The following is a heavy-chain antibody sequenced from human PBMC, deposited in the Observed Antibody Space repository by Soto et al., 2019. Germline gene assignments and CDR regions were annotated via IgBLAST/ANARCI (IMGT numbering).Heavy chain of an antibody. V-gene: IGHV3-23*01. CDR1: GFTFSSYA. CDR2: ISGSGGST. D-gene: IGHD4-17*01. J-gene: IGHJ1*01. CDR3: AKGDGDTHAEYFQH. Sequence: EVQLLESGGGLVQPGGSLRLSCAASGFTFSSYAMSWVRQAPGKGREGVSAISGSGGSTYYADSVKGRFTISRDNSKNTLYLQMISLRAEDTAVYYCAKGDGDTHAEYFQHWGQGTLVTVS.